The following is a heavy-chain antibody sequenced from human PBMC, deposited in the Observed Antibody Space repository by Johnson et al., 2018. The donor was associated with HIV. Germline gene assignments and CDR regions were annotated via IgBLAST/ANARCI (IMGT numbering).Heavy chain of an antibody. D-gene: IGHD6-13*01. J-gene: IGHJ3*02. CDR2: ISYDGSNK. CDR3: ANNLQQLATKDAFDI. V-gene: IGHV3-30*18. Sequence: HVQLVESGGGVVRPGGSLRLSCAASGFTFSSYGMHWVRQAPGKGLEWVAVISYDGSNKYYADSVKGRFTISRDNSKNTLYLQMNSLRAEDTAVYYCANNLQQLATKDAFDIWGQGTMVTVSS. CDR1: GFTFSSYG.